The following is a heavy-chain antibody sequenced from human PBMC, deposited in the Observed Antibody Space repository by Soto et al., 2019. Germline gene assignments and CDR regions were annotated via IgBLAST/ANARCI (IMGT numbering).Heavy chain of an antibody. CDR2: IYYSGST. CDR1: GGSISSSSYY. CDR3: SRQDYGDYVFGY. V-gene: IGHV4-39*01. Sequence: QLQLQESGPGLVKPSETLSLTCTVSGGSISSSSYYWGWIRQPPGKGLEWIGSIYYSGSTYYNPSLKSRVTISVDTSKNQLSLKLSSVTAADTAVYYCSRQDYGDYVFGYWGHVTLVTVSS. D-gene: IGHD4-17*01. J-gene: IGHJ4*01.